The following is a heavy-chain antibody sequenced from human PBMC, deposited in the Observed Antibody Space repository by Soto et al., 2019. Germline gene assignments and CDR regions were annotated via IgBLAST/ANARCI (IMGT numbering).Heavy chain of an antibody. CDR2: VYYTGST. V-gene: IGHV4-59*01. J-gene: IGHJ4*02. CDR3: ARSVAVPGAHIDY. Sequence: QVQLQESGPGLVKPSETLSLTCSVSGGSISGSYWSWIRQSPGKGLEWLGYVYYTGSTNYSPSLRSRVSISVDTSKNEFSLRLSSVNAADTAVYFCARSVAVPGAHIDYWGQGKKVTVSS. CDR1: GGSISGSY. D-gene: IGHD6-19*01.